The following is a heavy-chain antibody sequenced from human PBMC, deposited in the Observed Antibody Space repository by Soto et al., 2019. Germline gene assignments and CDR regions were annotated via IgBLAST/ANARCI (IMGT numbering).Heavy chain of an antibody. CDR1: GFSCSSYD. CDR3: AKATATGGGAFDI. D-gene: IGHD2-8*02. J-gene: IGHJ3*02. V-gene: IGHV3-23*01. Sequence: AGGSLRLSCAASGFSCSSYDMSWVRQAPGKGLEWVSTILVGGSTHYPDSVKGRFTISRDYSKNTLFLQMNSLTAGDTAVYYCAKATATGGGAFDICGQGTMVTVS. CDR2: ILVGGST.